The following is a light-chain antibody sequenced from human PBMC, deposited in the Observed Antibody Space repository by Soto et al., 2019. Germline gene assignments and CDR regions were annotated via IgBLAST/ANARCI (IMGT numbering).Light chain of an antibody. J-gene: IGKJ1*01. V-gene: IGKV3-15*01. CDR3: QQYNNWPLT. CDR2: GAS. Sequence: EIVMTQSPATLSVSPGERATLSCRASQSVSSKLAWYQQKPGQAPRLLIYGASTRATGIPARFSGSGSGTEFTLTISSLQSEDFAVYYCQQYNNWPLTFGQGTKVDI. CDR1: QSVSSK.